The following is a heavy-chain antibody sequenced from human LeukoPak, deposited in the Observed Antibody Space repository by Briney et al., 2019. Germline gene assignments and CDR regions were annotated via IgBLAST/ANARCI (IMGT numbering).Heavy chain of an antibody. CDR1: GFTFSSYS. CDR2: ISSSSSYI. Sequence: PGGSLRLSCAASGFTFSSYSMNWVRQAPGKGLEWVSSISSSSSYIYYADSVKGRFTISRDNAKNSLYLQMNSLRAEDTAVYYCARKYSSGWEGAFDIWGQGTMVTVSS. J-gene: IGHJ3*02. D-gene: IGHD6-19*01. V-gene: IGHV3-21*01. CDR3: ARKYSSGWEGAFDI.